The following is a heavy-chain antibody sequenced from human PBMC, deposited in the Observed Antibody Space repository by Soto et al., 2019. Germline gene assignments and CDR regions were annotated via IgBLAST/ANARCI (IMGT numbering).Heavy chain of an antibody. J-gene: IGHJ6*03. CDR3: ARGRITMVRGVKNYYYMDV. V-gene: IGHV1-8*01. D-gene: IGHD3-10*01. CDR1: GYTFTSYD. Sequence: ASVKVSCKASGYTFTSYDINWVRQATGQGLEWMGWMNPNSGNTGYAQKFQGRVTMTSNTSISTAYMELSSLRSEETAAYYCARGRITMVRGVKNYYYMDVWGKGTTVTVSS. CDR2: MNPNSGNT.